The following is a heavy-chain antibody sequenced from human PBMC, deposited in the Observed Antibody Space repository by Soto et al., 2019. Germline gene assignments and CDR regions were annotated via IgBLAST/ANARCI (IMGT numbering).Heavy chain of an antibody. CDR1: GFTFSDYY. D-gene: IGHD6-13*01. Sequence: QVQLVESGGGLVKPGGSLRLSCAASGFTFSDYYMSWIRQAPGKGLEWVSYISSSSSYTNYADSVKGRFTISRDNAKNSLYLQMNSVRAEDTAVYYCASTVSSWYPPVSWGQGTLVTVSS. J-gene: IGHJ5*02. V-gene: IGHV3-11*06. CDR3: ASTVSSWYPPVS. CDR2: ISSSSSYT.